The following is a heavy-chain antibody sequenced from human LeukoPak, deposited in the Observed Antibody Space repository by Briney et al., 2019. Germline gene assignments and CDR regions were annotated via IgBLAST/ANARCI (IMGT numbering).Heavy chain of an antibody. CDR1: GGSISSYY. CDR3: ARGGDTAMVLN. Sequence: PSETLSLTCTVSGGSISSYYWSWIRQPPGKGLEWIGYIYYSGSTNYNPSLKSRVTISVDTSKNRFSLKLSSVTAADTAVYYCARGGDTAMVLNWGQGTLVTVSS. J-gene: IGHJ4*02. V-gene: IGHV4-59*01. CDR2: IYYSGST. D-gene: IGHD5-18*01.